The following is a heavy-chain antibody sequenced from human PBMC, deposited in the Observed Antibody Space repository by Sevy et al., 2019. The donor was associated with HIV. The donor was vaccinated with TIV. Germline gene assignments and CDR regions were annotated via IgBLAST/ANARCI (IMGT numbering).Heavy chain of an antibody. D-gene: IGHD3-22*01. CDR1: GYIFTSYD. CDR2: MNPNTDNT. Sequence: ASLKVSCKASGYIFTSYDINWVRQATGQGLEWMGWMNPNTDNTGYAQKFQGRVTMTRNTSISTAYMELSSLRSEDTAVYYCARSGDSSGLKTYFDYWGQGTLVTVSS. CDR3: ARSGDSSGLKTYFDY. V-gene: IGHV1-8*01. J-gene: IGHJ4*02.